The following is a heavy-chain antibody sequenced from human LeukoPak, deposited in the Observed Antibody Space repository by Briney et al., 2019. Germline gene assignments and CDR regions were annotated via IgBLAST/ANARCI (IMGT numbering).Heavy chain of an antibody. CDR3: ATVVVPAAAWFDP. CDR2: INPNSGGT. CDR1: GYTFSNYY. V-gene: IGHV1-2*02. D-gene: IGHD2-2*01. J-gene: IGHJ5*02. Sequence: ASVKVSCKASGYTFSNYYMHWVRQAPGQGLEWMGWINPNSGGTNYAQKFQGRVTMTRDTSISTAYMELSKLRSDDTAVYYCATVVVPAAAWFDPWGQGTLVTVSS.